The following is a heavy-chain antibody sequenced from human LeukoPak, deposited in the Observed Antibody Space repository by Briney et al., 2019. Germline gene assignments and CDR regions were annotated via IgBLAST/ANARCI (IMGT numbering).Heavy chain of an antibody. CDR2: INHSGST. Sequence: SETLSLTCAVYGGSFSGYYWSWIRQPPGKGLEWIGEINHSGSTNYNPSLKSRVTISVDTSKNQFSLKLSSVTAADTAVYHCARVIRDSGGYYHWFDPWGQGTLVTVSS. CDR3: ARVIRDSGGYYHWFDP. D-gene: IGHD3-22*01. V-gene: IGHV4-34*01. J-gene: IGHJ5*02. CDR1: GGSFSGYY.